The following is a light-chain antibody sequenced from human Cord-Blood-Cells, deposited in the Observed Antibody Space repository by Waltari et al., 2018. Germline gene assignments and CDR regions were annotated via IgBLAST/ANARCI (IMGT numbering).Light chain of an antibody. CDR3: QQRSNWPPT. Sequence: EIVLTQSPDTLALSPRERATPTCRASQSVSSYLAWYQQKPGQAPRLLIYDASNRATGIPARFSGSGSGTDFTLTISSLEPEDFAVYYCQQRSNWPPTFGGGTKVEIK. CDR1: QSVSSY. CDR2: DAS. V-gene: IGKV3-11*01. J-gene: IGKJ4*01.